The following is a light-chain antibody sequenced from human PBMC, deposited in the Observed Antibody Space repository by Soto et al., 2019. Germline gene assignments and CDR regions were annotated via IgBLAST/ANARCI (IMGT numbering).Light chain of an antibody. V-gene: IGLV2-14*03. CDR1: SSDVGAYNY. Sequence: QSALTQPASVSGSPGQSITISCTGTSSDVGAYNYVSWYQQHPGKVPKLIIYDVSSRPSAVSDRFSGSKSGNTASLTISGLQADDEADYYCSSYTSATTPYVFGSGTKPTVL. CDR2: DVS. CDR3: SSYTSATTPYV. J-gene: IGLJ1*01.